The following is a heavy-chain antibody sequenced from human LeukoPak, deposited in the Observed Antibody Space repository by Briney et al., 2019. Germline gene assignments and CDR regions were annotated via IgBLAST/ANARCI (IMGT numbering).Heavy chain of an antibody. V-gene: IGHV4-4*07. CDR2: IYSNGST. CDR3: ARDSTIAYFDY. J-gene: IGHJ4*02. CDR1: GGSISSYS. Sequence: SETLSLTCTVSGGSISSYSWSWIRQPAGKGLEWIGRIYSNGSTNYNPSLKSRVTMSVDTSKNQFSLNLSSVTAADTAVYYCARDSTIAYFDYWGQGTLVTVSS. D-gene: IGHD2-2*01.